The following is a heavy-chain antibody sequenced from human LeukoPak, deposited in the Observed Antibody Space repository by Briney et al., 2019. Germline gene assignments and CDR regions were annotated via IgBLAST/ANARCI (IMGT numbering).Heavy chain of an antibody. CDR1: GFTFDDYT. CDR2: ISWNSDFI. Sequence: PGGSLRLSCAASGFTFDDYTMHWVRQAPGKGLEWVSSISWNSDFIGYADSVKGRFTISRDNAKNTLYLQMNSLRAEDTAVYYCAKAVSGYPNWFDPWGQGTLVTVSS. J-gene: IGHJ5*02. V-gene: IGHV3-9*01. CDR3: AKAVSGYPNWFDP. D-gene: IGHD3-3*01.